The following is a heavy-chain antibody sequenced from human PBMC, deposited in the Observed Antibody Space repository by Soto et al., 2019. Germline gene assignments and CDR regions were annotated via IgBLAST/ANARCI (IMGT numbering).Heavy chain of an antibody. CDR3: ARPVGIGYYDSSGYYY. V-gene: IGHV5-51*01. J-gene: IGHJ4*02. Sequence: PGESLKISCKGSGYSFTSYWIGWVRQMPGKGLEWMGIIYPGDSDTRYSPSFQGQVTISADKSISTAYLQWSSLKASDTAMYYCARPVGIGYYDSSGYYYWGQGTLVTVSS. CDR2: IYPGDSDT. D-gene: IGHD3-22*01. CDR1: GYSFTSYW.